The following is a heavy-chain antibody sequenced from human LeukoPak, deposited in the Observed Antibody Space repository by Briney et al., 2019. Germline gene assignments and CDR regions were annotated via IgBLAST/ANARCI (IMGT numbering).Heavy chain of an antibody. Sequence: EASVKVSCKASGGTFSIYAISWVRQAPGQGLEWMGGIIPIFGTANYAQKFQGRVTITADESTSTAYMELSSLRSEDTAVYYCAREPYYDYVRGRGQHLPAHYYGMDVWGKGTTVTVSS. CDR3: AREPYYDYVRGRGQHLPAHYYGMDV. D-gene: IGHD3-16*01. V-gene: IGHV1-69*01. CDR1: GGTFSIYA. J-gene: IGHJ6*04. CDR2: IIPIFGTA.